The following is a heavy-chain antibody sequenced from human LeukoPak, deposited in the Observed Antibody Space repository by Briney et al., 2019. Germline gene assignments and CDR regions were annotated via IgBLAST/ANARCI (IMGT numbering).Heavy chain of an antibody. J-gene: IGHJ4*02. CDR1: SGSFSGYY. CDR3: ARVLSGVVVPPTGGDYFDS. V-gene: IGHV4-34*01. CDR2: INHSEST. Sequence: PSETLSLTCAVYSGSFSGYYWSWIRQPPGKGLEWLGEINHSESTNYNPSLKSRVTISVDTSKNQFSLKLTSVTAADTAVYYCARVLSGVVVPPTGGDYFDSWGQGTVVTVSS. D-gene: IGHD2-2*01.